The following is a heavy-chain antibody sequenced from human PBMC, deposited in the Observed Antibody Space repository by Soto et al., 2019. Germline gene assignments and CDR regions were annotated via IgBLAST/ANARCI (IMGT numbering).Heavy chain of an antibody. CDR1: GGTFYTYA. Sequence: QVHLVQSGAEVKRPGSSVRVSCRASGGTFYTYAFTWVRQAPGQGHEWMGGITTMIGTTKYAQKFHGRVTFSADESASTAYMELSNLRSVDTAVYYCARDVSVMTSVFGFWGQGTLITVSS. V-gene: IGHV1-69*01. J-gene: IGHJ4*02. D-gene: IGHD3-10*01. CDR2: ITTMIGTT. CDR3: ARDVSVMTSVFGF.